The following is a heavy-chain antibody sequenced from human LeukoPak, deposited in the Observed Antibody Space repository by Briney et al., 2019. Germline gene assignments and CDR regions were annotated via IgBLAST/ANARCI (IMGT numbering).Heavy chain of an antibody. D-gene: IGHD6-19*01. CDR3: ARDREQWLAHFDY. V-gene: IGHV3-21*01. J-gene: IGHJ4*02. CDR2: ISSSSSYI. CDR1: GFTFSSYS. Sequence: GGSLRLSCAASGFTFSSYSMNRVRQAPGKGLEWVSSISSSSSYIYYADSVKGRFTISRDNAKNSLYLQMNSLRAEDTAVYYCARDREQWLAHFDYWGQGTLVTVSS.